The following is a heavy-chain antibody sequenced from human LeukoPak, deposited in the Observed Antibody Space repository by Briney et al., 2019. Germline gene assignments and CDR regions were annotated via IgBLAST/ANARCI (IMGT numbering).Heavy chain of an antibody. Sequence: GGSLRLSCAASGFTVSSNYMSWVRQAPGKGLEWVSGISWNSGSIGYADSVKGRFTISRDNAKNSLYLQMNSLRAEDTALYYCAKDTVAGTFNPLFDYWGQGTLVTVSS. CDR3: AKDTVAGTFNPLFDY. CDR2: ISWNSGSI. CDR1: GFTVSSNY. V-gene: IGHV3-9*01. D-gene: IGHD6-19*01. J-gene: IGHJ4*02.